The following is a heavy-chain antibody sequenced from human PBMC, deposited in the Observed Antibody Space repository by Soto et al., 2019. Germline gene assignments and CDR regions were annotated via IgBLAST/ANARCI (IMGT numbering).Heavy chain of an antibody. D-gene: IGHD3-10*01. Sequence: ASVKVSCKASGYTFTDYYIQWVRQAPGLGLEWLGIIRPSGGGTEYAQRFQGRVTMTRDTSTSTVYMELTSLRSDDTAIYYCAREPKESFYFDSWGQGTLVPVSS. CDR3: AREPKESFYFDS. CDR1: GYTFTDYY. CDR2: IRPSGGGT. J-gene: IGHJ4*02. V-gene: IGHV1-46*01.